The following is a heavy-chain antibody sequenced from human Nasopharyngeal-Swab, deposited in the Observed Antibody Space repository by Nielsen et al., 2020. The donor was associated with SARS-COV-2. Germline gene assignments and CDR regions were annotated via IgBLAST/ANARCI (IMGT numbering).Heavy chain of an antibody. J-gene: IGHJ4*02. CDR2: IYYSGGT. CDR3: ARYGWGLFDY. CDR1: GGSISSGSYY. Sequence: ESLKISCTVSGGSISSGSYYWSWIRQPPGKGLEWIGYIYYSGGTNYHPSLKSRVTISVDTSKNHFSLKLGSVTAADTAVYYCARYGWGLFDYWGQGTLVTVSS. D-gene: IGHD6-19*01. V-gene: IGHV4-61*03.